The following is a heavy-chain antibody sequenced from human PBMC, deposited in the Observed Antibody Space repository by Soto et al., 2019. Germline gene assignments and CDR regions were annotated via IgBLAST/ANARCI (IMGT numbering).Heavy chain of an antibody. J-gene: IGHJ5*02. CDR3: ATLPPNPDWFDP. Sequence: AAVNVSCKASGYTFTGYLIHWLRHAPGQGLEXMGRXXXIXGXTXYXXXXQGRVTMTRDKSTSTAYMELSSLRSEDTAIYYCATLPPNPDWFDPWGQGTLVTVSS. CDR1: GYTFTGYL. CDR2: XXXIXGXT. V-gene: IGHV1-2*06.